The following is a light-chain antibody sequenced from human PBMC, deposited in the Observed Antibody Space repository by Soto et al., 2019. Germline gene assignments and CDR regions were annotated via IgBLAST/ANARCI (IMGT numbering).Light chain of an antibody. V-gene: IGKV4-1*01. CDR1: QSVLHSSNDKNY. Sequence: DIVMTQSPDFLAVSLGERATINCKSSQSVLHSSNDKNYLAWYQQKPGQPPNLLIYWASTRESGVPDRFSGSGSGTDFTLTISSLQAEDVAVYYCQQYYSSPLAFGGGTKVEIK. CDR2: WAS. CDR3: QQYYSSPLA. J-gene: IGKJ4*01.